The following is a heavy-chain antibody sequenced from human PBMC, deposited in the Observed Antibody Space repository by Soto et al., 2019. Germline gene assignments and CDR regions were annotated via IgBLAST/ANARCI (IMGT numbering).Heavy chain of an antibody. D-gene: IGHD6-19*01. CDR3: AKDKSQWRAGAFDI. CDR2: ISYDGSNK. V-gene: IGHV3-30*18. J-gene: IGHJ3*02. Sequence: PGGSLRLSXAASGFTFSNYGMYWVRQAPGKGLEWVAVISYDGSNKYYADSVKGRFTISRDNSKNTLYLQMNSLRAEDTAVYYCAKDKSQWRAGAFDIWGQGTMVTVSS. CDR1: GFTFSNYG.